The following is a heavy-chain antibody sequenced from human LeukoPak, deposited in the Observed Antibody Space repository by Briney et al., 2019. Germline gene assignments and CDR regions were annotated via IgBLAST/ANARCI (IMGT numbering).Heavy chain of an antibody. V-gene: IGHV3-53*01. CDR2: IYSGGST. CDR3: ASGSGSYRTPYYYMDV. CDR1: GFTVSSNY. Sequence: GGSLRLSCVASGFTVSSNYMSWVRQAPGKGLEWVSVIYSGGSTYHADSVKGRFTISRDNSKNTLYLQMNSLRAEDTAVYYCASGSGSYRTPYYYMDVWGTGTTVTVSS. D-gene: IGHD3-10*01. J-gene: IGHJ6*03.